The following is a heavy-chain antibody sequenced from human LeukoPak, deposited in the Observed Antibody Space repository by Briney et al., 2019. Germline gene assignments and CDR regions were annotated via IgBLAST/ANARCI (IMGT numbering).Heavy chain of an antibody. D-gene: IGHD3-9*01. CDR2: ISSSSSYI. V-gene: IGHV3-21*01. Sequence: GRSLRLSCAASGFTFSSYSMNWVRQAPGKGLEWVSSISSSSSYIYYADSVKGRFTISRDNAKNSLYLQMNSLRAEDTAVYYCARVFPTLTGYYYVLDYWGQGTLVTVSS. J-gene: IGHJ4*02. CDR3: ARVFPTLTGYYYVLDY. CDR1: GFTFSSYS.